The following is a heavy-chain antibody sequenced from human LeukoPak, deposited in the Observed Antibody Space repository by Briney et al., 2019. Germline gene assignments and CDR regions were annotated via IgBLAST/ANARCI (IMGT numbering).Heavy chain of an antibody. J-gene: IGHJ4*02. CDR3: ARQGGYDSSGYYRDY. V-gene: IGHV3-74*01. Sequence: GGSLRLSCAASGFTFSSYWMRWVRQAPGKGLVRVSRINSDGSSTSYADSVKGRFTISRDNAKNTLYLQMNSLRAEDTAVYYCARQGGYDSSGYYRDYWGQGTLVTVSS. CDR2: INSDGSST. D-gene: IGHD3-22*01. CDR1: GFTFSSYW.